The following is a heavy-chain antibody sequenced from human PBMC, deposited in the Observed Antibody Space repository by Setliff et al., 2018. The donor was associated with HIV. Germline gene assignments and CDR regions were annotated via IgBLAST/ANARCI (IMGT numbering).Heavy chain of an antibody. D-gene: IGHD3-22*01. CDR3: ARGRSGFNWFDT. CDR2: INPNSGGT. V-gene: IGHV1-2*06. J-gene: IGHJ5*02. CDR1: GYTFTGYY. Sequence: SVKVSCKASGYTFTGYYMHWVRQAPGQGLEWMGRINPNSGGTNYAQKFQGRVTMTRDTSMNTAYMELSRLRSEDTAVYFCARGRSGFNWFDTWGQGTLVTVSS.